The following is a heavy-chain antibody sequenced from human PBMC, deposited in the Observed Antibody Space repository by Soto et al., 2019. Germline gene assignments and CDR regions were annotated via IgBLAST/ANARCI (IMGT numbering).Heavy chain of an antibody. J-gene: IGHJ6*02. CDR2: INSDGSST. CDR1: GFTFSSYW. CDR3: ARDRTDHRYHYYYYGMDV. D-gene: IGHD3-16*02. Sequence: EVPLVESGGGLVQPGGSLRLSCAASGFTFSSYWMHWVRQAPGKGLVWVSRINSDGSSTSYADSVKGRFTISRDNAKNTLYLQMNSLRAEDTAVYYCARDRTDHRYHYYYYGMDVWGQGTTVTVSS. V-gene: IGHV3-74*01.